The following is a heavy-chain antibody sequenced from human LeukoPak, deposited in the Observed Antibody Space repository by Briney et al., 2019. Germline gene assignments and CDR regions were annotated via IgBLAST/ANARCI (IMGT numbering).Heavy chain of an antibody. D-gene: IGHD2/OR15-2a*01. CDR1: GGSFSGYY. V-gene: IGHV4-34*01. CDR3: ARHYFRYYYYGMDV. Sequence: PSETLSLTCAVYGGSFSGYYWSWIRQAPGKGLEWIGEINHSGSTNYNPSLKSRVTISVDTSKNQFSLKLSSVTAADTAVYYCARHYFRYYYYGMDVWGQGTTVTVSS. CDR2: INHSGST. J-gene: IGHJ6*02.